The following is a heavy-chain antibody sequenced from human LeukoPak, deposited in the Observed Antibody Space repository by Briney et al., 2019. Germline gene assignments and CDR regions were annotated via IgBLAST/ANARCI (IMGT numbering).Heavy chain of an antibody. CDR2: ISDSGGST. CDR1: GFTFSSYA. J-gene: IGHJ6*02. D-gene: IGHD3-10*01. CDR3: AKDLRKGRGVIITYYYYYGMDV. Sequence: PGGSLRLSCAASGFTFSSYAMSWVRQAPGKGLEWVSGISDSGGSTYYADSVKGRFTISRDNSKNTLYLQMNSLRAEDTAVYYCAKDLRKGRGVIITYYYYYGMDVWGQGTTVTVSS. V-gene: IGHV3-23*01.